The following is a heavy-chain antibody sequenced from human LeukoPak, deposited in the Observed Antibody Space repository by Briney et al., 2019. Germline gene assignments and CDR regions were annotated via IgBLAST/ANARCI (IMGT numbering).Heavy chain of an antibody. D-gene: IGHD2-15*01. CDR1: GFTFSDYY. J-gene: IGHJ4*02. Sequence: AGGSLRLSCAASGFTFSDYYMSWIRQAPGKGLEWVSYISSSGSTIYYADSVKGRFTISRDNAKNSLYLQMSSLRTEDTAVYYCAREPTLGYCSGGSCPDHWGQGTLVTVSS. CDR2: ISSSGSTI. V-gene: IGHV3-11*01. CDR3: AREPTLGYCSGGSCPDH.